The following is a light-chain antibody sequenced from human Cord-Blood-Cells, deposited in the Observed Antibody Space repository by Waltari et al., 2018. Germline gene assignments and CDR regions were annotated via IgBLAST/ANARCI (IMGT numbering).Light chain of an antibody. J-gene: IGKJ4*01. CDR2: GAS. V-gene: IGKV3-15*01. CDR3: QQYNNWPFT. CDR1: QSVSSN. Sequence: IVMTQSPATLSVSPGERATLSCRASQSVSSNLARYQQKPGQAPRLLIYGASTRATGIPARFSCSGSGTEFTLTISSLQSEDFAVYYCQQYNNWPFTFGGGTKVEIK.